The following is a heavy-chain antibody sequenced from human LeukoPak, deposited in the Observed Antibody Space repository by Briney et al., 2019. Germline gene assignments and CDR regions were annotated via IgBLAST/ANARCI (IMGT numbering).Heavy chain of an antibody. V-gene: IGHV1-2*02. D-gene: IGHD4-17*01. J-gene: IGHJ4*02. Sequence: GASVKVSCKASGYTFTCYYMHGVRQAPGQGREWMGGINPNSGGTNYAQKFHGRVTITRATSISTAYMELSRLRSADTAVYYCARGGEYGDYGIDYWGQGTLVTVSS. CDR3: ARGGEYGDYGIDY. CDR2: INPNSGGT. CDR1: GYTFTCYY.